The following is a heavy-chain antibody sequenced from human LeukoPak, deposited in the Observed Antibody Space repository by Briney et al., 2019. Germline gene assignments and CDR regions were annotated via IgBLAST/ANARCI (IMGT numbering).Heavy chain of an antibody. CDR1: GFTFSSYA. J-gene: IGHJ4*02. V-gene: IGHV3-30-3*01. CDR3: ARDTFRSIAVAIDY. Sequence: GGSLRLSCAASGFTFSSYAMHWVRQAPGKGLEWVAVISYDGSNKYYADSVKGRFTISRDNSKNTLYLQMNSLRAEDTAVYYCARDTFRSIAVAIDYWGEGTLVTVSS. D-gene: IGHD6-19*01. CDR2: ISYDGSNK.